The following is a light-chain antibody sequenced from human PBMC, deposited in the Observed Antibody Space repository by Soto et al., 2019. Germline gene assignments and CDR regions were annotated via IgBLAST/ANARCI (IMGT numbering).Light chain of an antibody. V-gene: IGKV1-5*01. Sequence: DIPLTQSPSTLSASLPNRVRIXLRASQSISRWLAWYQQKPGKAPTLLIYHASTLESGVPSRFSGSGSGTEFTLTISSLQPDDVATYYCQQYNTYLSFGQGTKVDIK. CDR2: HAS. CDR1: QSISRW. CDR3: QQYNTYLS. J-gene: IGKJ1*01.